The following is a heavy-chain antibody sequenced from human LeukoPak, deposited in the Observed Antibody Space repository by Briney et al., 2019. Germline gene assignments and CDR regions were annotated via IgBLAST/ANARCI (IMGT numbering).Heavy chain of an antibody. D-gene: IGHD2-8*02. V-gene: IGHV3-74*01. J-gene: IGHJ4*02. CDR2: IRSDGSDT. CDR3: ATYRQVLLPFES. Sequence: GGSLRLSCAASGFTFKRFWMTWVRQAPGEGLVWVSRIRSDGSDTRYAESVKGRFTISRDNAKNTLYLQMNSLRAEDTAIYYCATYRQVLLPFESWGQGTLVTVSS. CDR1: GFTFKRFW.